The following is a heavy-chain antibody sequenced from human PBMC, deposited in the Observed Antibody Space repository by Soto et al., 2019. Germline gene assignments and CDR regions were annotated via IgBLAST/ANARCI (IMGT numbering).Heavy chain of an antibody. D-gene: IGHD4-17*01. V-gene: IGHV3-7*04. Sequence: EVQLVEFGGGLVQPGGSLRLSCAASRFIFSRYWMTWVRQAPGKGLEWVANINPDGSEKDYVDSVKGRFTISRDNAKNSLYLQMNSLRAEDTAVYYCARDFGRYGDAALDIWGQGTKVTVSS. CDR2: INPDGSEK. J-gene: IGHJ3*02. CDR3: ARDFGRYGDAALDI. CDR1: RFIFSRYW.